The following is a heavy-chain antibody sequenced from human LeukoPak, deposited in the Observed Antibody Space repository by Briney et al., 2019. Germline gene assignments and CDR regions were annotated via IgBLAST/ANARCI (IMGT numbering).Heavy chain of an antibody. CDR1: GGSISSSSYY. V-gene: IGHV4-39*07. Sequence: SETLSLTCTVSGGSISSSSYYWGWLRQPPGKGLEWIGEINHSGSTNYNPSLKSRVTISVDTSKNQFSLKLSSVTAADTAVYYCARARWPLDYWGQGTLVTVSS. CDR2: INHSGST. CDR3: ARARWPLDY. J-gene: IGHJ4*02. D-gene: IGHD2-15*01.